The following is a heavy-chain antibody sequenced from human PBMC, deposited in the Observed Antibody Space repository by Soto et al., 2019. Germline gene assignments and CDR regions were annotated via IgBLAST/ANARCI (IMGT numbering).Heavy chain of an antibody. CDR3: ASLGPMVRGVIGYFDY. V-gene: IGHV4-34*01. Sequence: QVQLQQWGAGLLKPSETLSLTCAVYGGSFSGYYWSWIRQPPGKGLEWIGEINHSGSTNYNPSIKSRVTISVDTSKNHFSLKLSSVTAADTAVYYCASLGPMVRGVIGYFDYWGQGTLVTVSS. D-gene: IGHD3-10*01. CDR2: INHSGST. CDR1: GGSFSGYY. J-gene: IGHJ4*02.